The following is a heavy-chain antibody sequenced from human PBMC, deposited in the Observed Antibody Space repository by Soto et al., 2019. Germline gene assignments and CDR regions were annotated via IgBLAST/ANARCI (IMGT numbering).Heavy chain of an antibody. V-gene: IGHV5-51*01. D-gene: IGHD6-6*01. CDR2: IYPVDSDT. Sequence: PGESLKISCQGSGYTFTNYWIGWVRQMPGKGLEWMGIIYPVDSDTRYSPSFEGQVTISADNSIATAYLQWSSLKATDTAMYYCARLAGRPSEVNFDYWGQGALVTVS. CDR1: GYTFTNYW. CDR3: ARLAGRPSEVNFDY. J-gene: IGHJ4*02.